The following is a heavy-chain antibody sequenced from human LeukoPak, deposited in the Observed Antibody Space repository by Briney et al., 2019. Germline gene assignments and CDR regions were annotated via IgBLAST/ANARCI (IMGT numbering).Heavy chain of an antibody. Sequence: PSETLTLTCTVSGGSISSSSAYWGCIRQPPGKGLEWIGSIYYSKNTYYNPSLKSRVTISADTSKNQFSLTLGSVSATHTAVYYCVSPRGFSYGYFDYWGQETVDTVSS. V-gene: IGHV4-39*01. CDR3: VSPRGFSYGYFDY. CDR1: GGSISSSSAY. D-gene: IGHD5-18*01. CDR2: IYYSKNT. J-gene: IGHJ4*02.